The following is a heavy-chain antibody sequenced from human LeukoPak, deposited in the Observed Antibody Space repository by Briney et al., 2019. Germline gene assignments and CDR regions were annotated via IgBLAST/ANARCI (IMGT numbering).Heavy chain of an antibody. CDR1: GFTFSSYA. Sequence: GGSLRLSCAASGFTFSSYAMHWVRQAPGKGLEWVAVISYDGSNKYYADSVKGRFTISRDNSKNTLYLQMNSLRAEDTAVYYCAKGAHYGSGSYYMDVWGKGTTVTVSS. CDR3: AKGAHYGSGSYYMDV. D-gene: IGHD3-10*01. V-gene: IGHV3-30-3*01. J-gene: IGHJ6*03. CDR2: ISYDGSNK.